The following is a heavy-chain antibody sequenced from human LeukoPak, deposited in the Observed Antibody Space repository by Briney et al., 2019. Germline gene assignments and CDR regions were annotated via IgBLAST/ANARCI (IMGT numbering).Heavy chain of an antibody. CDR2: ISAYNGNT. CDR1: GYTFTSYG. D-gene: IGHD3-16*01. V-gene: IGHV1-18*01. CDR3: ASSTSYGDVMGCFDD. J-gene: IGHJ4*02. Sequence: ASVKVSCKASGYTFTSYGISWVRQAPGQGLEWMGWISAYNGNTNYAQKFQGRVTMTRDTSTSTAYMELSSLRSDNTAVYYCASSTSYGDVMGCFDDWGQGTLVTVST.